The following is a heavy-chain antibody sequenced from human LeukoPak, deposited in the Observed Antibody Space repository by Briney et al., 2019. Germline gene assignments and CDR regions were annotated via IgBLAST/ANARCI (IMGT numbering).Heavy chain of an antibody. CDR1: GGSISSSSYY. V-gene: IGHV4-39*02. CDR2: IYYSGST. D-gene: IGHD6-13*01. CDR3: ARDEGIAAAGTWPTFDY. J-gene: IGHJ4*02. Sequence: PSETLSLTCTVSGGSISSSSYYWGWIRQPPGKGLEWIGSIYYSGSTYYNPSLKSRVTISVDTFKNQFSLKLSSVTAADTAVYYCARDEGIAAAGTWPTFDYWGQGTLVTVSS.